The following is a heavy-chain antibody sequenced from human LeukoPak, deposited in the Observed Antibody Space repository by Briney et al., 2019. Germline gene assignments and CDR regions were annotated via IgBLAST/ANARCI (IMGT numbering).Heavy chain of an antibody. CDR2: INPNSGGT. Sequence: ASVKVSCKASGYTFTGYYMHWVRQAPGQGLEWMGRINPNSGGTNYVQKFQGRVTMTRDTSISTAYMELSRLRSDDTAVYYCASGFSVAGGDYWGQGTLVTVSS. CDR1: GYTFTGYY. D-gene: IGHD2-15*01. CDR3: ASGFSVAGGDY. V-gene: IGHV1-2*06. J-gene: IGHJ4*02.